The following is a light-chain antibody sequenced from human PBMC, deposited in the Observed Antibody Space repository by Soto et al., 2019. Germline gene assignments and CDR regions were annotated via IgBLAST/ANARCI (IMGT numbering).Light chain of an antibody. V-gene: IGKV3-20*01. Sequence: EIVLTQSPGTLSLSPGERATLSCRASQSLTGNYLAWYQQKPGQAPRLLIYDASSRATGIPDRFSGSGSGTDFTLTISRVEPEDFAVYSCQKCGVSPNTFGRGTKLEI. CDR1: QSLTGNY. CDR3: QKCGVSPNT. CDR2: DAS. J-gene: IGKJ2*01.